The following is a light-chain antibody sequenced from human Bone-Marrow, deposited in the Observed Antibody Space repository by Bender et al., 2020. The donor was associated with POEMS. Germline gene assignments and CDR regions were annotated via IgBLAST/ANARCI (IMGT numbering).Light chain of an antibody. V-gene: IGLV1-44*01. J-gene: IGLJ2*01. CDR1: SSNIGGNA. Sequence: QSVLTQPPSASGTPGQRVTISCSGSSSNIGGNAVNWYQQLPGTAPKLLIRSNNQRPSGVPDRFFGSKSGTSASLAISGLQSEDEADYYCATWDDSLNGQVFGGGTKLTVL. CDR3: ATWDDSLNGQV. CDR2: SNN.